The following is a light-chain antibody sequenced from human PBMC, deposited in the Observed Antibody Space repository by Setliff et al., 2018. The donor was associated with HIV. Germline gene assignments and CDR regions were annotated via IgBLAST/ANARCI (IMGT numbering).Light chain of an antibody. J-gene: IGLJ1*01. CDR2: GND. CDR1: NSNIGGNY. CDR3: AAWDDSMSGPNV. Sequence: QPPSASGTPGQRVTISCSGSNSNIGGNYVSWYQHVPGTAPKLLIYGNDKRPSGVPDRFSGSKSGTSASLAISGPRSEDEADYYCAAWDDSMSGPNVFGTGTKVTVL. V-gene: IGLV1-47*01.